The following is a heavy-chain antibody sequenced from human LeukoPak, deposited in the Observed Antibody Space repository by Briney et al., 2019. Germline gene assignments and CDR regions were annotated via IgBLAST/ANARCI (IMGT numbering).Heavy chain of an antibody. CDR1: GFTFSSYG. Sequence: GGSLRLSCAASGFTFSSYGMHWVRQAPGKGLEWVAVISYDGSNKYYADSVKGRFTISRDNSKNTLYLQMDSLRAEDTAVYYCARAALYADYAYGLDVWGQGTTVTVSS. CDR2: ISYDGSNK. D-gene: IGHD3-16*01. J-gene: IGHJ6*02. CDR3: ARAALYADYAYGLDV. V-gene: IGHV3-30*03.